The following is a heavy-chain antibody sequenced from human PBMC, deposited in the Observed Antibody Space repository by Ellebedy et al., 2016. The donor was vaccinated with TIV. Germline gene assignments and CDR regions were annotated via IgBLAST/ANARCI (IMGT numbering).Heavy chain of an antibody. D-gene: IGHD3-10*01. CDR3: ARPNGRGARDAFDI. CDR2: IYYSGYT. J-gene: IGHJ3*02. CDR1: GGSISSNNCY. V-gene: IGHV4-39*01. Sequence: SETLSLXCTVSGGSISSNNCYWGWIRQPPGKGLEWIGNIYYSGYTYYNPSLKSRVTISVDTSKNHFSLKLTSVTAADTAVYYGARPNGRGARDAFDIWGPGTMVTISS.